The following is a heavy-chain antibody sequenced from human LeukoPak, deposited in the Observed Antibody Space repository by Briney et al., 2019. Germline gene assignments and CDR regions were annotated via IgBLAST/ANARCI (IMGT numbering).Heavy chain of an antibody. CDR3: ARSGLVLVAAAANWFDP. CDR2: INWNGGST. J-gene: IGHJ5*02. Sequence: GGSLRLSCAASGFTFDDYGMSWVRQAPGKGLEWFSGINWNGGSTGYADSVKGRFTISRDNAKNSLYLQMNSLRAEDTALYYCARSGLVLVAAAANWFDPWGQGTLVTVSS. D-gene: IGHD6-13*01. V-gene: IGHV3-20*04. CDR1: GFTFDDYG.